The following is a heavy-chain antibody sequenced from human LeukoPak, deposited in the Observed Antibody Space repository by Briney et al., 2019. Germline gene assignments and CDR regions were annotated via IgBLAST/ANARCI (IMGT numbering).Heavy chain of an antibody. CDR2: IKQDGSEK. CDR1: GFNFSSYW. Sequence: GGSLRLSCAASGFNFSSYWMSWVRQAPGKGLEWVANIKQDGSEKYYVDSVKGRFTISRDNAKNSLYLQMNSLRAEGTAVYYCARVNVYYDYVWGSYRYLPGLFDYWGQGTLVTVSS. CDR3: ARVNVYYDYVWGSYRYLPGLFDY. V-gene: IGHV3-7*01. D-gene: IGHD3-16*02. J-gene: IGHJ4*02.